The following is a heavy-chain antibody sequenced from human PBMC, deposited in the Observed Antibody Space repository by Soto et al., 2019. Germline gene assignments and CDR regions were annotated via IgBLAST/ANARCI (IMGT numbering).Heavy chain of an antibody. Sequence: ASVKVSCKASGYTFTSYGISWVRQAPGQGLEWMGWISGYNGDTNYAQKLQGRVTMTTDTSTSTAYMELRSLRSDDTAVYYCARAPQTVAGAGIWYWGQGTLVTVSS. V-gene: IGHV1-18*04. CDR3: ARAPQTVAGAGIWY. CDR2: ISGYNGDT. J-gene: IGHJ4*02. CDR1: GYTFTSYG. D-gene: IGHD6-13*01.